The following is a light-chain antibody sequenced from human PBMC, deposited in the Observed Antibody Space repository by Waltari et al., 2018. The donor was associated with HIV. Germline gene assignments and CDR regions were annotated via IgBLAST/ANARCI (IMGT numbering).Light chain of an antibody. V-gene: IGKV4-1*01. Sequence: DIVMTQSPDSLVVSLGERATITCKSSQSVLYSSNNKNYLAWYQQKPGQPPKLLIYWASTRESGVPDRFSGSGSGTDFTLTISSLQAEDVAVYYCQQYYSTPKTFGGGTKVEIK. J-gene: IGKJ4*01. CDR1: QSVLYSSNNKNY. CDR2: WAS. CDR3: QQYYSTPKT.